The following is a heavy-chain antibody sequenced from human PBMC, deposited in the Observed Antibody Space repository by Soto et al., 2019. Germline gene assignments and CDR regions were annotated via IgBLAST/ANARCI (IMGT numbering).Heavy chain of an antibody. V-gene: IGHV1-18*01. J-gene: IGHJ4*02. CDR1: AYTFTNYG. Sequence: ASVKVSCKAYAYTFTNYGVAWVRQAPGQGLQWMGWISAYSGDTSYVQKFQGRVNMTTDTSTSTAYLEIRSLKSDDSAVYYCARVGSAFDYWGQGTLVTVSS. D-gene: IGHD2-15*01. CDR2: ISAYSGDT. CDR3: ARVGSAFDY.